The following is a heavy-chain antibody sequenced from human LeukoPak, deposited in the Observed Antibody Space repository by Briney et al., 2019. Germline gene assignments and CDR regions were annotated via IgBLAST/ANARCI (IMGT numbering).Heavy chain of an antibody. CDR2: IYSGGNT. J-gene: IGHJ4*02. V-gene: IGHV3-53*01. CDR1: GFTVTDNY. Sequence: GGSLRLSCAASGFTVTDNYMSWVRQAPGEGLEWVSTIYSGGNTYYADSVKGRFTLSRDSSKNTLSLQMNSLRAEDTAVYYCVSHSDTLTSYSFDYWGRGTLVTVSS. D-gene: IGHD3-9*01. CDR3: VSHSDTLTSYSFDY.